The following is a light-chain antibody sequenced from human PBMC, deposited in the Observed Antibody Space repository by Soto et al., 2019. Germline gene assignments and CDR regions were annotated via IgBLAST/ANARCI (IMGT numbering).Light chain of an antibody. Sequence: QSALTQPASVSGSPGQSITISCTGTSSDVGGYNYVSWYQQHPGKAPKLMIYDVSNRPSGVANRFSGSKSGNAAALTISGHQAEDEADYYCSSYTSSSAVVFGGGTKLIVL. CDR3: SSYTSSSAVV. CDR2: DVS. J-gene: IGLJ2*01. CDR1: SSDVGGYNY. V-gene: IGLV2-14*01.